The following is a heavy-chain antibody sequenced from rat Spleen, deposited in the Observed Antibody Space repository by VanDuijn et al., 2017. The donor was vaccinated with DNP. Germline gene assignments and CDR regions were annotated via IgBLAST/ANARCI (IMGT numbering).Heavy chain of an antibody. CDR2: ITSGGSNT. J-gene: IGHJ2*01. CDR1: GFTFNTFG. D-gene: IGHD3-8*01. CDR3: TSNPHVRTAAPFDY. V-gene: IGHV5S13*01. Sequence: EVQLVESGGGLVQPGRSLKLSCAASGFTFNTFGMAWVRQAPKNGLEWVATITSGGSNTYYPDSVKGRFTISRDNAISTLYLQMDSLRSEDTATYYCTSNPHVRTAAPFDYWGQGVMVTVSS.